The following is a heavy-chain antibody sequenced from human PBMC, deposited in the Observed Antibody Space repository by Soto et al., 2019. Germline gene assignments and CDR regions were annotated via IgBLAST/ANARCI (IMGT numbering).Heavy chain of an antibody. V-gene: IGHV4-4*02. CDR3: ARSPRSISTGGIDF. D-gene: IGHD1-1*01. Sequence: PSETLSLTCALPGGSISSTNLSTWVRQPPGKGREWIGEIYHTGSTTFNPSLKSRVTISVDKSKNHFSLKVSSVTAADTAVYFCARSPRSISTGGIDFWGQGILVTVSS. CDR1: GGSISSTNL. J-gene: IGHJ4*01. CDR2: IYHTGST.